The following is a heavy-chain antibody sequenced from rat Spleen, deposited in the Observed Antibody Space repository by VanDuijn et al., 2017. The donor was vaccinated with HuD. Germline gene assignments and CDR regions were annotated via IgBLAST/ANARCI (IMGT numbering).Heavy chain of an antibody. CDR3: ASGPSTTYYGWFAY. Sequence: QVQLKESGPGLVQSSQTLSLICTVSGFSLISHSVHWVRQPPGKGLEWMGGIWGDGSTDYNSVLESRLTINRDTSKSQVFLKMISLQTEDTALYFCASGPSTTYYGWFAYWGQGTLVTVSS. V-gene: IGHV2-1*01. CDR1: GFSLISHS. J-gene: IGHJ3*01. CDR2: IWGDGST. D-gene: IGHD1-6*01.